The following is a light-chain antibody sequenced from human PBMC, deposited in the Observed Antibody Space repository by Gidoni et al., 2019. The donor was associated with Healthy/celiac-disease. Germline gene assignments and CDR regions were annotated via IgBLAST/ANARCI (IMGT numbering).Light chain of an antibody. V-gene: IGKV1-5*03. CDR3: QQYNSYSPGMYT. CDR1: QSISSW. Sequence: DIQMTQSPSTLSASVGDRVNITCRASQSISSWLAWYQQKPGKAPKLLIYKASSLESGVPSRFSGSGSGTEFTLTISSLQPDDFATYYCQQYNSYSPGMYTFGQGTKLEIK. CDR2: KAS. J-gene: IGKJ2*01.